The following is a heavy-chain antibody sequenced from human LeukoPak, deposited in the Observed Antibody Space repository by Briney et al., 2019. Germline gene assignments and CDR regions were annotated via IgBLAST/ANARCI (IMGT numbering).Heavy chain of an antibody. CDR3: AKSRGSGSYSSLYYYYMDV. J-gene: IGHJ6*03. V-gene: IGHV3-48*01. Sequence: GGSLRLSCAASGFTFATYTMNWVRQAPGKGLEWVSYITSSSSTIQYADSVKGRFTISRDNAKNSLYLQMNSLRAEDTAVYYCAKSRGSGSYSSLYYYYMDVWGKGTTVTISS. CDR1: GFTFATYT. CDR2: ITSSSSTI. D-gene: IGHD3-10*01.